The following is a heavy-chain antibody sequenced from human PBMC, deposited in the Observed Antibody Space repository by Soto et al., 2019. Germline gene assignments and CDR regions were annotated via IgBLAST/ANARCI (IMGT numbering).Heavy chain of an antibody. J-gene: IGHJ4*02. CDR1: GFSFGSYA. CDR2: MSGAGGSI. CDR3: AGGPPVGAFDY. V-gene: IGHV3-23*01. Sequence: GGSLRLSCAGSGFSFGSYAMGWVRQAPGKGLEWVSVMSGAGGSIFYAESLKGRFTISRDNSRNTLYLQMNSLRAEDTAVYYCAGGPPVGAFDYWGQGALVTVSS. D-gene: IGHD1-26*01.